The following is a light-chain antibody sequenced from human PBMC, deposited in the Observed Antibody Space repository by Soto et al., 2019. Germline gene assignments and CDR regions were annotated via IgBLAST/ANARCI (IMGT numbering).Light chain of an antibody. Sequence: EDVLTQSPGTLSLSPGERATLSCRASQSVYSNYLAWYQQKPGQAPRLLIYAASSRATGIPDRFSASGSGTDFTLTISRLEPEDFAMYYCQQYGYSPFTFGQGTKLEIK. CDR3: QQYGYSPFT. CDR1: QSVYSNY. CDR2: AAS. V-gene: IGKV3-20*01. J-gene: IGKJ2*01.